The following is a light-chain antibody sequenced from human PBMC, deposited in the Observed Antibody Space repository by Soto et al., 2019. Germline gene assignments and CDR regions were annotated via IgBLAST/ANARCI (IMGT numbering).Light chain of an antibody. Sequence: QSALTQPASVSGSPGQSITISCTGTSSDVGGYNYVSWYQQYPGKAPKVMIYEVTNRPSGVSNRFYGSRSGNTASLTISGLQAEDEADYYCKSRTTRNTLVFGGGTKVTVL. CDR1: SSDVGGYNY. V-gene: IGLV2-14*01. CDR2: EVT. J-gene: IGLJ3*02. CDR3: KSRTTRNTLV.